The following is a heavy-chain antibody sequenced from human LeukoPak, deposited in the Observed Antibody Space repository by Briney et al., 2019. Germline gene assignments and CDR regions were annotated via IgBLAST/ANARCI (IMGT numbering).Heavy chain of an antibody. V-gene: IGHV3-74*01. CDR1: GFTFISSW. J-gene: IGHJ5*02. Sequence: QPGGSLRLSCAASGFTFISSWMHWVRQAPGKGLVWVSRINGDGSTTVYADSVKGRFTISRDNAKNTLYLQMNSLRAEDTAVYYCAREGHYCTISTCWKWFDPWGQGTLVTVSS. CDR2: INGDGSTT. CDR3: AREGHYCTISTCWKWFDP. D-gene: IGHD2-8*01.